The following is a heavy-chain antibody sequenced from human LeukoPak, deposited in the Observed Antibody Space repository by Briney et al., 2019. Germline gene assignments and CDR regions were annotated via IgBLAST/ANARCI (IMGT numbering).Heavy chain of an antibody. CDR1: GGSFSGYY. D-gene: IGHD2-2*01. V-gene: IGHV4-34*01. CDR2: INHSGST. CDR3: ARSDIVVVPAAEDYGSGSYYSQLDY. J-gene: IGHJ4*02. Sequence: PSETLSLTCAVYGGSFSGYYWSWIRQPPGKGLEWIGEINHSGSTNYNPSLKSRVTISVDTSKNQFSLKLSSVTAADTAVYYCARSDIVVVPAAEDYGSGSYYSQLDYWGQGTLVTVSS.